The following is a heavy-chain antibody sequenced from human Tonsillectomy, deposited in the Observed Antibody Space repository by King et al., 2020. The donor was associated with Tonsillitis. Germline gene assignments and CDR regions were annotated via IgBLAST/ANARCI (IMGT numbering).Heavy chain of an antibody. Sequence: VQLVESGGGLVQPGGSLRLSCAASGFTVSSNYMSWVRQAPGKGLEWVSVIYSGGSTYYADSVKGRFTISRDNSKNTLYLQMNSLRAEDTAVYHCARPNYGGNLNDAFDIWGQGTMVTVSS. CDR3: ARPNYGGNLNDAFDI. CDR2: IYSGGST. J-gene: IGHJ3*02. D-gene: IGHD4-23*01. CDR1: GFTVSSNY. V-gene: IGHV3-66*04.